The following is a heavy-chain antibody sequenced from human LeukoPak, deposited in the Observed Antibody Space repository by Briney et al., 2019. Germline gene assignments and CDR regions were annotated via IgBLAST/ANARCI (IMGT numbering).Heavy chain of an antibody. CDR2: IYYSGST. CDR3: ARDYDTTLDAFDI. Sequence: KPSETLSLTCTVSGGSISSYYWSWIRQPPGKGLEWIGYIYYSGSTNYNPSLKSRVTISVDTSKNQFSLKLSSVTAADTAVYYCARDYDTTLDAFDIWGQGTMVTVSS. CDR1: GGSISSYY. D-gene: IGHD3-22*01. J-gene: IGHJ3*02. V-gene: IGHV4-59*12.